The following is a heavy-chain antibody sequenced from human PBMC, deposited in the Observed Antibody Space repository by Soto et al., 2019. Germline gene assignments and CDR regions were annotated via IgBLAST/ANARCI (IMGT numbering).Heavy chain of an antibody. Sequence: PSETLSLTCTVSGGSINNGNSWSWVRQSPGRGLEWIGEIYYSGRTQYNPSLKSRISISVDNPKNQISLKLTSVTAADTARYYCAASYCSGGRCSAYAMDIWGQGTTVTVCS. CDR2: IYYSGRT. CDR1: GGSINNGNS. V-gene: IGHV4-4*02. J-gene: IGHJ6*02. D-gene: IGHD2-15*01. CDR3: AASYCSGGRCSAYAMDI.